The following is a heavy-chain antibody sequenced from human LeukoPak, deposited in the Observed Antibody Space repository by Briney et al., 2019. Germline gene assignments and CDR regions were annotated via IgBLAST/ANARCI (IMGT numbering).Heavy chain of an antibody. V-gene: IGHV1-18*01. J-gene: IGHJ5*02. Sequence: GASVKVSCKASGYTFTSYGISWVRRAPGQGFEWMGWISAYNGNTNYAQKLQGRVTMTTDTSTSTAYMELRSLRSDDTAVYYCARDELTYYYDSSGYFAWGQGTLVTVSS. CDR3: ARDELTYYYDSSGYFA. D-gene: IGHD3-22*01. CDR2: ISAYNGNT. CDR1: GYTFTSYG.